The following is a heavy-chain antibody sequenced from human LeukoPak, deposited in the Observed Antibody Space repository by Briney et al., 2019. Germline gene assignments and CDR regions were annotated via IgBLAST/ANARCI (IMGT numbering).Heavy chain of an antibody. CDR3: ARDRWVGYCSSTSCSGPLYYYYYGMDV. D-gene: IGHD2-2*01. CDR1: GGSISSGGYY. CDR2: FYYSGST. Sequence: SETLSLTCTVSGGSISSGGYYWSWIRQHPGKGLEWIGYFYYSGSTYYNPSPKSRVTISVDTSKNQFSLKLSSVTAADTAVYYCARDRWVGYCSSTSCSGPLYYYYYGMDVWGQGTTVTVSS. V-gene: IGHV4-31*03. J-gene: IGHJ6*02.